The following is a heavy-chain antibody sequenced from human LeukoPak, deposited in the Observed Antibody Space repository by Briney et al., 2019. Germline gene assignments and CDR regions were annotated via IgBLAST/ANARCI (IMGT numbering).Heavy chain of an antibody. CDR3: AKDWGLGPVGLFDY. D-gene: IGHD3-16*01. CDR1: GFTFDDYD. V-gene: IGHV3-20*04. J-gene: IGHJ4*02. Sequence: GGSLRLSCAASGFTFDDYDLNWVRQAPGKGLEWVSGISWNGRNTAYAESLKGRFTISRDNSKNTPYLQMNSLRAEDTAVYYCAKDWGLGPVGLFDYWGQGTLVTVSS. CDR2: ISWNGRNT.